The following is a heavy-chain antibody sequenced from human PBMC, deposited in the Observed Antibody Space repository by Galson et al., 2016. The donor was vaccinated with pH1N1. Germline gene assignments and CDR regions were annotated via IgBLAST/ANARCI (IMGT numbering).Heavy chain of an antibody. Sequence: SLRLSCAASGFTFSKYWMTWVRQAPGKGLEWVANINQNGDVKFYVDSVMGRFTISRDNAKNSVYLQMNSLRAEDTAVYYCTTAMGTTNGHWGQGTLVTVST. D-gene: IGHD2-8*01. CDR1: GFTFSKYW. V-gene: IGHV3-7*01. J-gene: IGHJ4*02. CDR2: INQNGDVK. CDR3: TTAMGTTNGH.